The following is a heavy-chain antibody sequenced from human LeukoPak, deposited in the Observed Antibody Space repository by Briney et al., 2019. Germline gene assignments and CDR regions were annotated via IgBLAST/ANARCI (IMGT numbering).Heavy chain of an antibody. Sequence: ASVKVSCKASGYTFTSYDINWVRQATGQGLEWMGWMNPNSGNTGYAQKFQGRVTITRNTSISTAYMELSSLRSEDTAVYYCARVRYCGGGSCYRRYYFDYWGQGTLGTVSS. CDR3: ARVRYCGGGSCYRRYYFDY. V-gene: IGHV1-8*03. D-gene: IGHD2-15*01. J-gene: IGHJ4*02. CDR2: MNPNSGNT. CDR1: GYTFTSYD.